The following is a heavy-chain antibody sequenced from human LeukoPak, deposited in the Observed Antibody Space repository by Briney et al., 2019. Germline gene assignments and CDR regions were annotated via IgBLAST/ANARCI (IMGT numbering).Heavy chain of an antibody. CDR1: GFTFSSYG. V-gene: IGHV3-33*01. D-gene: IGHD3-10*01. CDR2: IWYDGSNK. Sequence: GRSLRLSCAASGFTFSSYGMHWVRQAPGKGLEWVAVIWYDGSNKYYADSVKGRFTISRDNSKNTLYLQMNSLRAEDTAVYYCARDGSGSYYNGDYYYGMDVWGQGTTVTVSS. J-gene: IGHJ6*02. CDR3: ARDGSGSYYNGDYYYGMDV.